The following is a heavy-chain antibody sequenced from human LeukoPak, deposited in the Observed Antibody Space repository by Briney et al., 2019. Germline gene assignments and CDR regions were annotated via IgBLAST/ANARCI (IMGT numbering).Heavy chain of an antibody. CDR1: GVSISSYY. D-gene: IGHD3-22*01. J-gene: IGHJ3*02. CDR2: AYYSGST. Sequence: SETLSLTCTVSGVSISSYYWSWIRQPPGKGLEWIGYAYYSGSTNYNPSLKSRVTISVDTSKNQFSLKLSSVIAADTAVYYCARAFGYDSSVYYYDDAFDIWGQGTMVTV. CDR3: ARAFGYDSSVYYYDDAFDI. V-gene: IGHV4-59*01.